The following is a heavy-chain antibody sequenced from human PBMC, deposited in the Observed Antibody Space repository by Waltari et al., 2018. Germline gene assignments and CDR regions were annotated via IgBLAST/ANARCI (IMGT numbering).Heavy chain of an antibody. CDR1: GFTFSSHA. Sequence: EVPLLESGGGLVQPGGSLRLSCAASGFTFSSHAMSWVRQSSGKGLKWVSARSGDGVRTDYADSVKGRFTISRDNSKNMLYLQMNSLRDEDTAAYYCARSFGGTHYVAVFDYAMDVWGQGTTVTVSS. J-gene: IGHJ6*02. CDR2: RSGDGVRT. V-gene: IGHV3-23*01. D-gene: IGHD3-3*01. CDR3: ARSFGGTHYVAVFDYAMDV.